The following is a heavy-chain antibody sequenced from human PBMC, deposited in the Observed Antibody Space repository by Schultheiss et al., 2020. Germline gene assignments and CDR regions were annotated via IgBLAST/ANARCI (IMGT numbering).Heavy chain of an antibody. V-gene: IGHV3-30*03. CDR1: GFTFSDYY. J-gene: IGHJ6*02. CDR2: ISYDGSNK. CDR3: ARRIAAHAYYYYYGMDV. Sequence: GGSLRLSCAASGFTFSDYYMSWIRQAPGKGLEWVAVISYDGSNKYYADSVKGRFTISRDNSKNTLYLQMNSLRAEDTAVYYCARRIAAHAYYYYYGMDVWGPGTTVTVAS. D-gene: IGHD6-6*01.